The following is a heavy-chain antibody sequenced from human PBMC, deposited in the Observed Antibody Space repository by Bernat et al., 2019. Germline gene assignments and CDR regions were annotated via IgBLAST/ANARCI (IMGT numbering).Heavy chain of an antibody. Sequence: QLQLQESGSGLVKPSQTLSLTCAVSGGSISSGGYSWSWIRQPPGKGLEWIGYIYHSGSTYYNPSLKSRVTISVDRSKNQSSLKLSSVTAADTAVYYCARAEAAAGTWYFDLWGRGTLVTVSS. CDR1: GGSISSGGYS. CDR2: IYHSGST. J-gene: IGHJ2*01. CDR3: ARAEAAAGTWYFDL. D-gene: IGHD6-13*01. V-gene: IGHV4-30-2*01.